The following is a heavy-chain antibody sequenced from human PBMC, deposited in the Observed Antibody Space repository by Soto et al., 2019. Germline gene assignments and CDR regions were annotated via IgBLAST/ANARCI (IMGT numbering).Heavy chain of an antibody. CDR3: ARDWSQGMATEDYYYYGMDV. J-gene: IGHJ6*02. CDR2: INPSGGST. CDR1: GYTFTSYY. D-gene: IGHD5-12*01. V-gene: IGHV1-46*01. Sequence: VASVKVSCKASGYTFTSYYMHWVRQAPGQGLEWMGIINPSGGSTSYAQKFQGRVTMTRDTSTSTVYMELSSLRSEDTAVYYCARDWSQGMATEDYYYYGMDVWGQGTTVTVSS.